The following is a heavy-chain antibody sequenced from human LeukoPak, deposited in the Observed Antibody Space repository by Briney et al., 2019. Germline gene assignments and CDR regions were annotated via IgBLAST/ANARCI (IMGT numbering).Heavy chain of an antibody. D-gene: IGHD2-2*01. CDR3: ARDMRGEYCSSTSCPPNPGYYYYYMDV. Sequence: ASVKVSCKASGYTFTSYDINWVRQATGQGLEWMGWMNPNSGNTGYAQKFQGRVTMTRNTSISTAYMELSSLRSEDTAVYYCARDMRGEYCSSTSCPPNPGYYYYYMDVWGKGTTVTVSS. CDR1: GYTFTSYD. CDR2: MNPNSGNT. J-gene: IGHJ6*03. V-gene: IGHV1-8*01.